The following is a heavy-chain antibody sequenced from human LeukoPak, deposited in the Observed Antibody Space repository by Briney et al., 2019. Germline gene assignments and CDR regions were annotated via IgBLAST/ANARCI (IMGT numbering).Heavy chain of an antibody. Sequence: GGSLRLSCAASGFTLSSYWMHWVRHAPGKGLVWVSRIKSDGSTTTSAHSVKGGFTISRDNAKNTLYLQMNSLRGEDTAVYYCPRVVDTHFDYWGQGTLVTVSS. D-gene: IGHD5-18*01. J-gene: IGHJ4*02. CDR1: GFTLSSYW. CDR3: PRVVDTHFDY. CDR2: IKSDGSTT. V-gene: IGHV3-74*01.